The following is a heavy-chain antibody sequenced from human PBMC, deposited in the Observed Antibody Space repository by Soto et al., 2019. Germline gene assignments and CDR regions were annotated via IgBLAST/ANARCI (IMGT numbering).Heavy chain of an antibody. D-gene: IGHD3-9*01. CDR2: ISGSGGST. CDR3: AKIALNDDILTGYPPSYFDY. V-gene: IGHV3-23*01. CDR1: GFTFSSYA. Sequence: PGGSLRLSCAASGFTFSSYAMSWVRQAPGKGLEWVSAISGSGGSTYYADSVKGRFTISRDNSKNTLYLQMNSLRAEDTAVYYCAKIALNDDILTGYPPSYFDYWGQGTLVTVSS. J-gene: IGHJ4*02.